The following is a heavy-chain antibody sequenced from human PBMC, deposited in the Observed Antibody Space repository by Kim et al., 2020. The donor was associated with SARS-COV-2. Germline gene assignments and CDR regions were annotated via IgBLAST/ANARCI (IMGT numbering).Heavy chain of an antibody. CDR2: TSYDGSNK. V-gene: IGHV3-30*18. CDR1: GFTFSNYG. D-gene: IGHD3-10*01. J-gene: IGHJ6*02. CDR3: AKDSYVSGTYYIHTYYYSMDV. Sequence: GGSLRLSCAAPGFTFSNYGVHWVRQAPGKGLEWVAVTSYDGSNKYYADSVKGRFTISRDNSKNTLFLQMSSLTPEDTALYYCAKDSYVSGTYYIHTYYYSMDVWGHGTTVTVSS.